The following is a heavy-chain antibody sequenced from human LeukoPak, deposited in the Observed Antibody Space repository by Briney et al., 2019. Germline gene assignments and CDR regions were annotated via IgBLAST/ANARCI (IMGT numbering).Heavy chain of an antibody. Sequence: GGSLRLSCVASGFTFNTFWMSWVRQAPGKGLERVANIKEDGSEKYFVDSVKGRFTISRDNAKNSLYLQMNSLRVEDTAVYYWASRWAPKWGQGTLVTVSS. J-gene: IGHJ4*02. CDR2: IKEDGSEK. CDR1: GFTFNTFW. D-gene: IGHD1-26*01. V-gene: IGHV3-7*03. CDR3: ASRWAPK.